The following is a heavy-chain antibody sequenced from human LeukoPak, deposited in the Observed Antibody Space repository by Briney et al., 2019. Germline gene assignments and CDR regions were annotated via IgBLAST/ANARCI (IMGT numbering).Heavy chain of an antibody. V-gene: IGHV4-59*08. CDR3: ARQPTDSSGYNWSDP. CDR2: IYYSGST. D-gene: IGHD3-22*01. Sequence: SETLSLTCTVSGGSISSYYWSWIRQPPGKGLEWIGYIYYSGSTNNNPSLKSRVTISVDTSKNQFSLKLSSVTAADTAVYHCARQPTDSSGYNWSDPWGQGTLVTVSS. CDR1: GGSISSYY. J-gene: IGHJ5*02.